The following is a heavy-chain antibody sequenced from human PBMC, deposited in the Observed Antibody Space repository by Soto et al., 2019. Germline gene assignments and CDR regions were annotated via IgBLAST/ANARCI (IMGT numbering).Heavy chain of an antibody. D-gene: IGHD3-3*01. V-gene: IGHV3-33*01. CDR1: GFTFSSYG. J-gene: IGHJ4*02. CDR3: ASEGGYDFWSAYDFDY. Sequence: QVQLVESGGGVVQPGRSLRLSCAASGFTFSSYGMHWVRQAPGKGLEWVAGIWYDGSNKYYADSVKGRFTISRDNSKNALYLQMNRLRAEDTAVYYCASEGGYDFWSAYDFDYWGQGTLVTVSS. CDR2: IWYDGSNK.